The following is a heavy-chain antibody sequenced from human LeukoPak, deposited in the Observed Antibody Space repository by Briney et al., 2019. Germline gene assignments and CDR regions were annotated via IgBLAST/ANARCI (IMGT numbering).Heavy chain of an antibody. D-gene: IGHD3-10*01. J-gene: IGHJ4*02. CDR3: TTMFRGTSSGVDY. Sequence: PGGSLRLSCAASGFTFSNAWMSWVRQAPGKGLEWVGRIKSKTDGGTTDYAAPVKGRFTISRDDSKNTLYLQMNSLKTEDTAVYYCTTMFRGTSSGVDYWGQGTLVTVSS. V-gene: IGHV3-15*01. CDR1: GFTFSNAW. CDR2: IKSKTDGGTT.